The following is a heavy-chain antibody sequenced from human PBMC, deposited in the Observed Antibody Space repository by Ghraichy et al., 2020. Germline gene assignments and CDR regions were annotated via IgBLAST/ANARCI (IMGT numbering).Heavy chain of an antibody. CDR3: ARGDWNFYYGMDV. CDR2: INPNSGGT. V-gene: IGHV1-2*02. CDR1: GYTFTGYY. J-gene: IGHJ6*02. D-gene: IGHD3/OR15-3a*01. Sequence: XSVKVSFKASGYTFTGYYMHWVRQAPGQGLEWMGWINPNSGGTNYAQKFQGRVTMTRDTSISTAYMELSRLRSDDTAVYYCARGDWNFYYGMDVWGQGTTVTVSS.